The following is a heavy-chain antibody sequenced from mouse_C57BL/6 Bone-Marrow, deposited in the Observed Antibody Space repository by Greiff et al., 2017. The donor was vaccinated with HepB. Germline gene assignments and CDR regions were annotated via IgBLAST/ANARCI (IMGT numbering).Heavy chain of an antibody. CDR2: INPYNGGT. J-gene: IGHJ2*01. CDR1: GYTFTDYY. CDR3: ARGGYYYGYFDY. D-gene: IGHD1-1*01. Sequence: VQLQQSGPVLVKPGASVKMSCKASGYTFTDYYMNWVKQSHGKSLEWIGVINPYNGGTSYNQKFKGKATLTVDKSSSTAYMELNSLTSEDSAVYYCARGGYYYGYFDYWGQGTTLTVSS. V-gene: IGHV1-19*01.